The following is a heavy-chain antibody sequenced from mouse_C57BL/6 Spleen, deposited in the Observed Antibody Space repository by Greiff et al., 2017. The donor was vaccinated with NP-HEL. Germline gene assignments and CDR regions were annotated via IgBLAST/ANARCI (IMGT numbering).Heavy chain of an antibody. CDR3: ARHEDPNYYGSSSAWFAY. CDR2: FYPGSGSI. V-gene: IGHV1-62-2*01. D-gene: IGHD1-1*01. CDR1: GYTFTEYT. J-gene: IGHJ3*01. Sequence: VKLQQSGAELVKPGASVKLSCKASGYTFTEYTIHWVKQRSGQGLEWIGWFYPGSGSIKYNEKFKDKATLTADKSSSTVYMELSRLTSEDSAVYFCARHEDPNYYGSSSAWFAYWGQGTLVTVSA.